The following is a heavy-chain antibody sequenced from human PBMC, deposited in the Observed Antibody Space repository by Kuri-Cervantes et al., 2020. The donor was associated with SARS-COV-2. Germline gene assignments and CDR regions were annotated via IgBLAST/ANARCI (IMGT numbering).Heavy chain of an antibody. D-gene: IGHD5-18*01. CDR3: AREAYSYGFIYYYYMDV. Sequence: ASVKVSCKVSGYTLTELSMHWVRQAPGQGLEWMGWINPNSGGTNYAQKFQGRVTMTRDTSISTAYMELSRLRSDDTAVYYCAREAYSYGFIYYYYMDVWGKGTTVTVSS. V-gene: IGHV1-2*02. J-gene: IGHJ6*03. CDR1: GYTLTELS. CDR2: INPNSGGT.